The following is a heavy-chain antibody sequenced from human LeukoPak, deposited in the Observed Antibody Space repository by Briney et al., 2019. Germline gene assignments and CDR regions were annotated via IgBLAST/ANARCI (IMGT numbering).Heavy chain of an antibody. CDR1: GYTLTELS. V-gene: IGHV1-24*01. D-gene: IGHD3-10*01. J-gene: IGHJ6*02. CDR3: GTAMVRDYYYGMDV. CDR2: FDPEDGET. Sequence: ASVKVSCKVSGYTLTELSMHWVRQAPGKGLGWMGGFDPEDGETIYAQKFQGRVTMTEDTSTDTAYMELSSLRSEDTAVYYCGTAMVRDYYYGMDVWGQGTTVTVSS.